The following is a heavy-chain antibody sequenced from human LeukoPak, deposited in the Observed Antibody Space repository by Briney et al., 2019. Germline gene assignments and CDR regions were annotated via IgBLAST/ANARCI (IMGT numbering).Heavy chain of an antibody. CDR2: ISYDGSNK. CDR3: AAWPRYSYGYNDAFDI. CDR1: GFTFSSYG. J-gene: IGHJ3*02. Sequence: GGSLRLSCAASGFTFSSYGMHWVRQAPGKGLEWVAVISYDGSNKYYADSVKGRFTISRDNSKNTLYLQMNSLRAEDTAVYYCAAWPRYSYGYNDAFDIWGQGTMVTVSS. D-gene: IGHD5-18*01. V-gene: IGHV3-30*03.